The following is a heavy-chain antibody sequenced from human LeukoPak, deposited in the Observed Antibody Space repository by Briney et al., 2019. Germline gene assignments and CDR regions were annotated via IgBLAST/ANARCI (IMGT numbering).Heavy chain of an antibody. CDR3: AKDRSKGSYGDDFDF. Sequence: GGSLRLSCAASGFTFSDYYMSWIRQAPGKGLEWVSYISSSGSTIYYADSVKGRFTISRDNAKNTLYLQMNSLRAEDTAVYYCAKDRSKGSYGDDFDFWGQGTLVTVSS. CDR2: ISSSGSTI. CDR1: GFTFSDYY. V-gene: IGHV3-11*04. J-gene: IGHJ4*02. D-gene: IGHD1-26*01.